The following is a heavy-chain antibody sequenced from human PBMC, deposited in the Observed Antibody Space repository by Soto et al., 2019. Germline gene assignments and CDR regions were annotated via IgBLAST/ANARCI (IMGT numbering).Heavy chain of an antibody. Sequence: ASVKVSCKASGYTFTSYDINWVRQATGQGLEWMGWMNPNSGNTGYAQKFQGRVTMTRNTSISTAYMELGSLRSEDTAVYYCARGTTPVWAVASRDDAFDIWGQGTMVTVS. CDR2: MNPNSGNT. J-gene: IGHJ3*02. D-gene: IGHD6-19*01. CDR1: GYTFTSYD. V-gene: IGHV1-8*01. CDR3: ARGTTPVWAVASRDDAFDI.